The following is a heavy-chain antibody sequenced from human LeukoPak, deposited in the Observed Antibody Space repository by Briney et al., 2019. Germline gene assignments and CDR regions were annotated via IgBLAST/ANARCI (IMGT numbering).Heavy chain of an antibody. CDR2: ISGSGSTT. D-gene: IGHD5-24*01. J-gene: IGHJ4*02. CDR1: GFTFSSYE. Sequence: GGSLRLSCAASGFTFSSYEMNWVRQAPGKGLEWVSYISGSGSTTYYADSVKGRFTISRDNAKNSLYLQMNSLRAEDTAVYYCARDDGYNDFDYWGQGTLVTVSS. V-gene: IGHV3-48*03. CDR3: ARDDGYNDFDY.